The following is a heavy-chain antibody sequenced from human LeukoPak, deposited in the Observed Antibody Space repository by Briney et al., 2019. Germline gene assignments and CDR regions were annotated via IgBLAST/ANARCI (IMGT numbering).Heavy chain of an antibody. CDR2: ISSSSSYI. CDR1: GFTFSSYE. J-gene: IGHJ5*02. Sequence: GGSLRLSCAASGFTFSSYEMNWVRQTPGKGLEWVSSISSSSSYIYYADSVKGRFTISRDDAKNSLYLQMNSLRAEDTAVYYCARDFRGTYYYGSGSPKRWFDPWGQGTLVTVSS. CDR3: ARDFRGTYYYGSGSPKRWFDP. D-gene: IGHD3-10*01. V-gene: IGHV3-21*01.